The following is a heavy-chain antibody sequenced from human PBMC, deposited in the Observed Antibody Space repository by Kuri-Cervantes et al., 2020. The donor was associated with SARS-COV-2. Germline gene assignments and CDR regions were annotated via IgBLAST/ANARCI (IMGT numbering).Heavy chain of an antibody. CDR3: ARHYGSGSYSFMHV. V-gene: IGHV3-11*06. CDR1: GFIFSDSY. J-gene: IGHJ6*03. D-gene: IGHD3-10*01. CDR2: ISSSSSYS. Sequence: GGSLRLSCAASGFIFSDSYMSWVRQAPGKGLEWVSYISSSSSYSYYADSVKGRFTISRDNAKNSLYLQMNNLRAEDTAVYYCARHYGSGSYSFMHVWGKGTPVTVSS.